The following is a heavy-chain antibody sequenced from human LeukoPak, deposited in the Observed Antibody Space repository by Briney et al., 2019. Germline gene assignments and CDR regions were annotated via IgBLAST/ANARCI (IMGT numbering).Heavy chain of an antibody. J-gene: IGHJ4*02. CDR2: IYYSGST. CDR1: GGSISSSSYN. V-gene: IGHV4-39*01. CDR3: ARQRIPGYSTN. Sequence: SETLSLTCTVSGGSISSSSYNWGWIRQPPGKGLEWIGSIYYSGSTYYNPSLKSRVTISVDTSKNQFSLKLSSVTAADTAVYYCARQRIPGYSTNLGQGTLVTVSS. D-gene: IGHD6-13*01.